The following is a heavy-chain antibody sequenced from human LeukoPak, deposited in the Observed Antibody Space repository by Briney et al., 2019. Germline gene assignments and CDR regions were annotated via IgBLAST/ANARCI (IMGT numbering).Heavy chain of an antibody. D-gene: IGHD4-11*01. Sequence: RGSLRLSCAASGFTFSTYGMHWVRQAPGKGLEWVSATWYDGRHKYYADSVKGRFTISRDNSKNTLYLQMNSLRAEDTAVYYCAGAYSPYGMDVWGQGTTVTVSS. V-gene: IGHV3-33*01. J-gene: IGHJ6*02. CDR1: GFTFSTYG. CDR3: AGAYSPYGMDV. CDR2: TWYDGRHK.